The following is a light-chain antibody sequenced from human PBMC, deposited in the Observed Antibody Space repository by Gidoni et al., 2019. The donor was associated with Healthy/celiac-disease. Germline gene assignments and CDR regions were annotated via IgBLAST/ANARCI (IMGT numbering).Light chain of an antibody. J-gene: IGKJ2*01. CDR2: LGS. Sequence: DIVITQSPLSLPVTPGEPASISCRSSQSLLHSNGYNYLDWYLQKPGQSPQLLIYLGSNRASGVPDRFSGSGSGTDFTLKISRVEAEDVGVYYCMQALHSPYTFGQGTKLEIK. V-gene: IGKV2-28*01. CDR3: MQALHSPYT. CDR1: QSLLHSNGYNY.